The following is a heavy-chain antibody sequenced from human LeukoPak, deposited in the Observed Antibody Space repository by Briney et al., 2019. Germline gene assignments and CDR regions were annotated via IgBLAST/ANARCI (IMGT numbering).Heavy chain of an antibody. CDR2: IRYDGSDK. CDR3: AMEGVYCWGGNCLFNWLDP. J-gene: IGHJ5*02. Sequence: GGSLRLSCVASGFTLSGYGMHWVRQTPGKGLEWVAFIRYDGSDKSSADSVKGRFIISRDDSKNTLYLQMNSVRPEDTAVYYCAMEGVYCWGGNCLFNWLDPWGHGTLVTVPP. V-gene: IGHV3-30*02. CDR1: GFTLSGYG. D-gene: IGHD2-21*02.